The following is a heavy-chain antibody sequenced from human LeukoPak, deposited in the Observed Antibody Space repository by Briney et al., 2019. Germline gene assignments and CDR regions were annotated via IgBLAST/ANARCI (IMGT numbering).Heavy chain of an antibody. Sequence: KPSETLSLTCAVYGGSFSGYYWSWIRQPPGKGLEWIGEINHSGSTNYNPSLKSRVTISVDRSKNQFSLKLSSVTAADTAVYYCARQGSSDAFDIWGQGTMVTVSS. J-gene: IGHJ3*02. V-gene: IGHV4-34*01. CDR2: INHSGST. CDR1: GGSFSGYY. CDR3: ARQGSSDAFDI.